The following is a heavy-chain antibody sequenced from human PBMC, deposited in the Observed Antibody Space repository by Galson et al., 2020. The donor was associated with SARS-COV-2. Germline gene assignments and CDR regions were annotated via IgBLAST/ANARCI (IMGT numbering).Heavy chain of an antibody. D-gene: IGHD1-26*01. V-gene: IGHV3-30*04. CDR1: GFTFSSYA. J-gene: IGHJ4*02. CDR3: ARAHGSYSAAFTFSDY. CDR2: ISYDGSNK. Sequence: GESLKISCAASGFTFSSYAMHWVRQAPGKGLEWVAIISYDGSNKYYADSVKGRFTISRDNSKNTLYLQMSSLRADDTAVYYCARAHGSYSAAFTFSDYWGQGTLVTVSS.